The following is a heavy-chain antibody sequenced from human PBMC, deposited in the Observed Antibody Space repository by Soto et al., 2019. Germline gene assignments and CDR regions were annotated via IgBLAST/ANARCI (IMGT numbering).Heavy chain of an antibody. Sequence: EMELVESGGGLVQPGRSLRLACAASGFIFDDYAMHWVRQAPGKGLEWVAGITWNSDTIYYADSVKGRFTISRDNAKNSLYLQMNSLRAEDTALYYCAKVVLWGGVPPTHAFDICGQGTMVTVSS. CDR2: ITWNSDTI. D-gene: IGHD2-8*02. V-gene: IGHV3-9*01. J-gene: IGHJ3*02. CDR3: AKVVLWGGVPPTHAFDI. CDR1: GFIFDDYA.